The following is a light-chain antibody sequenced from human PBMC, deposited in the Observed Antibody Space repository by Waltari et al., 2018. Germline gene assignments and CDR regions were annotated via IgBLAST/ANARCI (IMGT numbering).Light chain of an antibody. J-gene: IGLJ1*01. CDR2: EAS. V-gene: IGLV2-23*01. CDR3: CSYAGRSTLI. CDR1: STYVGPYNF. Sequence: QSALTQPASVSGSPGQPITISCTGSSTYVGPYNFVSWYQEHPGKAPKLLIYEASKRPSGVSTRFSGSKSGNTASLTISGLQAEDEADYYCCSYAGRSTLIFGTGTKVTVL.